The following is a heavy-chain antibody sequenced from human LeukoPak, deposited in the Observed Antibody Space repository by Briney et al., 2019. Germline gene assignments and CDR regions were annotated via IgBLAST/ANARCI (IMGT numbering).Heavy chain of an antibody. CDR1: GGSISTYY. J-gene: IGHJ6*03. V-gene: IGHV4-59*01. Sequence: SETLSLTCIVSGGSISTYYWTWIRQPPGKGLEWIGYIYYTGNTNYNPSLKGRVTMSVDTSKNQLSLKLSSVTAADTAVYYCARVSRVGERLQLPARGYLYFYYMDVWGKGTTVTVSS. CDR3: ARVSRVGERLQLPARGYLYFYYMDV. D-gene: IGHD5-24*01. CDR2: IYYTGNT.